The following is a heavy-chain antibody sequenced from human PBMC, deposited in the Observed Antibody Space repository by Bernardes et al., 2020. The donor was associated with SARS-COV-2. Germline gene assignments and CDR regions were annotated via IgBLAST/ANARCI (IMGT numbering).Heavy chain of an antibody. CDR3: ARDGSDGYNWRDAFDI. CDR1: GFTFSSYA. J-gene: IGHJ3*02. V-gene: IGHV3-30-3*01. D-gene: IGHD5-12*01. Sequence: GGSLRLSCAASGFTFSSYAMHWVRQAPGKGLEWVAVISYDGSNKYYADSVKGRFTISRDNSKNTLYLQMNSLRAEDTAVYYCARDGSDGYNWRDAFDIWGQGTMVTVSS. CDR2: ISYDGSNK.